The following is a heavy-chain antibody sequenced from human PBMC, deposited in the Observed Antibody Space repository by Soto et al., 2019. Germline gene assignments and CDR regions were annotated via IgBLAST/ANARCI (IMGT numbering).Heavy chain of an antibody. CDR1: GFTFSSYA. CDR2: ISYDGSNK. D-gene: IGHD3-3*01. V-gene: IGHV3-30-3*01. CDR3: ARDKRDLRFWEWSYYLDY. J-gene: IGHJ4*02. Sequence: QVQLVESGGGVVQPGRSLRLSCAASGFTFSSYAMHWVRQAPGKGLEWVAVISYDGSNKYYADSVKGRFTISRDNSKNRLYLQLNSLRAEDTAVYYCARDKRDLRFWEWSYYLDYWGQGTLVTVSS.